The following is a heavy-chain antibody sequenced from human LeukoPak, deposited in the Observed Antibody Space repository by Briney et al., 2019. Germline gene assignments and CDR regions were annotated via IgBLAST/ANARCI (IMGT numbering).Heavy chain of an antibody. CDR1: GGTFSNSV. CDR3: ARAHVYYYGSGANNWFDP. J-gene: IGHJ5*02. D-gene: IGHD3-10*01. Sequence: GASVKVSCKASGGTFSNSVIHWVRQAPGQGLEWMGGIIPIFGTADYAQRFQGRVTITADESTSTAYMELSSLRSEDTAVYYCARAHVYYYGSGANNWFDPWGQGTLVAVSS. CDR2: IIPIFGTA. V-gene: IGHV1-69*13.